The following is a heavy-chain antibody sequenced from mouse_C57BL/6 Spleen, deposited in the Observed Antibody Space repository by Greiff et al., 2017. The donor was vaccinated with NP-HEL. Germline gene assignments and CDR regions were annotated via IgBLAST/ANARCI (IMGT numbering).Heavy chain of an antibody. CDR1: GFTFSDYG. V-gene: IGHV5-17*01. CDR2: ISSGSSTI. D-gene: IGHD2-12*01. J-gene: IGHJ4*01. Sequence: DVQLVESGGGLVKPGGSLKLSCAASGFTFSDYGMHWVRQAPEKGLEWVAYISSGSSTIYYADTVKGRFTISRDNAKNTLFLQMTSLRSEDTAMYYCAYSYGGDAMDYWGQGTSVTVSS. CDR3: AYSYGGDAMDY.